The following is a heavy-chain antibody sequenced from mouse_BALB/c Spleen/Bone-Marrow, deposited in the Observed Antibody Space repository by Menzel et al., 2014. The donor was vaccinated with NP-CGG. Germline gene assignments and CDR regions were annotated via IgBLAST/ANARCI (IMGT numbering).Heavy chain of an antibody. V-gene: IGHV1-14*01. CDR2: INPYNDGT. CDR3: ARWGIIYYYGSSPYAMDY. D-gene: IGHD1-1*01. J-gene: IGHJ4*01. CDR1: GYTFTSYV. Sequence: EVKLQESGPELVKPGASVKMSCKAFGYTFTSYVMHWVKQKPGQGLEWIGYINPYNDGTKYNEKFKGKATLTSDKSSSTAYMELSSLTSEDSAVYYCARWGIIYYYGSSPYAMDYWGQGTSVTVSS.